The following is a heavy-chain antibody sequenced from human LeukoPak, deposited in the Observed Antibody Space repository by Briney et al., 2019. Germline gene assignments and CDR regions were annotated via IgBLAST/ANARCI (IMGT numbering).Heavy chain of an antibody. Sequence: SETLSLTCTVSGGSISSYYWSWIRQPPGKGLEWIGYIYYSGSTNYNPSLKSRVTISVDTSKNQFSLKLTSVTAADTAVYYCARDIVVVPADRGDWFDPWGQGTLVTVSS. D-gene: IGHD2-2*01. CDR1: GGSISSYY. V-gene: IGHV4-59*12. J-gene: IGHJ5*02. CDR3: ARDIVVVPADRGDWFDP. CDR2: IYYSGST.